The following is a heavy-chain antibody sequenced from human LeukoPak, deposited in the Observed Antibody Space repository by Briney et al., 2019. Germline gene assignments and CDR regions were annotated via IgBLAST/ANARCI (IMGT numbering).Heavy chain of an antibody. V-gene: IGHV3-30*18. CDR3: AKAPPITMVRGVTEG. Sequence: PGGSLRLSCAASGFTFSNAWMSWVRQAPGKGLEWVAVISYDGSNKYYAVSVKGRFTISRDNSKNTLYLQMNSLRAEDTAVYYCAKAPPITMVRGVTEGWGQGTLVTVSS. CDR1: GFTFSNAW. J-gene: IGHJ4*02. CDR2: ISYDGSNK. D-gene: IGHD3-10*01.